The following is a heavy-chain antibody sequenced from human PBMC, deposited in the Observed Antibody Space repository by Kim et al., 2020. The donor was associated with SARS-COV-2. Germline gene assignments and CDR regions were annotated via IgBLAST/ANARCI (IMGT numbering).Heavy chain of an antibody. J-gene: IGHJ3*02. CDR3: ARQGAYSGAFDI. Sequence: RYSPSFQGQVTISADKSISTAYLQWSSLKASDTAMYYCARQGAYSGAFDIWGQGTMVTVSS. V-gene: IGHV5-51*01. D-gene: IGHD3-10*01.